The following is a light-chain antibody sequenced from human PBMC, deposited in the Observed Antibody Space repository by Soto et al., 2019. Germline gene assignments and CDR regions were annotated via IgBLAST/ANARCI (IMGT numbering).Light chain of an antibody. V-gene: IGKV1-9*01. J-gene: IGKJ5*01. CDR2: AAS. CDR1: QGLSSD. Sequence: DIPLTQSPSFLSASVGDRVTITCRASQGLSSDLAWYQQKPGKAPKLLIYAASTLQSGVPSRFSGSGSGTEFPLTISSLQPEDVATYYCQQLNSYPITFGQGTRLEIK. CDR3: QQLNSYPIT.